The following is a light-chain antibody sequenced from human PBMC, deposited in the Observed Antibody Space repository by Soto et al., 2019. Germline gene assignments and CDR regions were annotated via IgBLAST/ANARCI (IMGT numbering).Light chain of an antibody. V-gene: IGLV1-40*01. CDR3: QFYDNRLSGSRV. CDR2: GTN. Sequence: QSVLTQPPSVSGAPGQRVTICCTGSRSNIGAGYDVHWYQQLPGTAPKLLIYGTNNRPSGVPDRFSGSKSGMSASLAITGLQAADEVNYYCQFYDNRLSGSRVFGGGTKLTVL. CDR1: RSNIGAGYD. J-gene: IGLJ3*02.